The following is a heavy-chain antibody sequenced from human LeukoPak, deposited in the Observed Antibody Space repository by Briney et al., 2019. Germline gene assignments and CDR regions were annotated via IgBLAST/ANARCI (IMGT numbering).Heavy chain of an antibody. CDR1: GFTFSSYG. CDR3: AKEGRGYCSGGSYYGGFDY. CDR2: ISSSGSTI. D-gene: IGHD2-15*01. Sequence: GGSLRLSCRASGFTFSSYGMNWGRQAPGKGLGWFSSISSSGSTIYYADSVKGRFTISRDNSKNTLYLQMNSLRAADTAVYYCAKEGRGYCSGGSYYGGFDYWGQGTMVTVSS. J-gene: IGHJ4*02. V-gene: IGHV3-48*03.